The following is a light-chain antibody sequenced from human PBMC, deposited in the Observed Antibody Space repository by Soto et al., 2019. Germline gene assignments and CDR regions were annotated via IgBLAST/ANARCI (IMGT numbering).Light chain of an antibody. Sequence: QSALTQPASVSGSPGQSITISCTGTISDIGLYKFVSWYQHHPGKAPKLIIFDVSSRASGISNRFSGSKSGNTASLTISGLQAEDEADYYCTSSTPDNIVVVFGGGTKLTVL. CDR2: DVS. V-gene: IGLV2-14*03. CDR1: ISDIGLYKF. CDR3: TSSTPDNIVVV. J-gene: IGLJ2*01.